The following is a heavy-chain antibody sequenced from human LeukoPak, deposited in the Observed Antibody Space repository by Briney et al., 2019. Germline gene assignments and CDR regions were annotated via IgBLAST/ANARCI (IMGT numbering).Heavy chain of an antibody. J-gene: IGHJ6*02. Sequence: PSETLSLTCTVSGGSISSGGYYWSWIRQPPGKGLEWIGEINHSGSTNYNPSLKSRVTISVDTSKNQFSLKLSSVTAADTAVYYCARVRVTIFGVVINYYYGMDVWGQGTTVTVSS. D-gene: IGHD3-3*01. CDR1: GGSISSGGYY. CDR3: ARVRVTIFGVVINYYYGMDV. V-gene: IGHV4-39*07. CDR2: INHSGST.